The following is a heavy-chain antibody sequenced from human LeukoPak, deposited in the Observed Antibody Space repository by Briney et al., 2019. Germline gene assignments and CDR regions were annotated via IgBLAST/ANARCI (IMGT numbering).Heavy chain of an antibody. J-gene: IGHJ4*02. CDR3: ARAVAGWYPPPFDF. CDR1: GDAISSHY. Sequence: SETLSLTCTVSGDAISSHYWSWIRQPPGKGLEWIGYISYNGSPNYNPSLKSRVTISLDTSKNQFSLKLSSVTAADTAVYYCARAVAGWYPPPFDFWGQGTLVTVSS. D-gene: IGHD2-15*01. CDR2: ISYNGSP. V-gene: IGHV4-59*11.